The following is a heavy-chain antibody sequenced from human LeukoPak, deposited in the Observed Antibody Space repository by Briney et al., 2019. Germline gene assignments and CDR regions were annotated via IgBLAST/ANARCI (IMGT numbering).Heavy chain of an antibody. Sequence: PGGTLRLSCAASGYTFSSYGMSWVRKAPGKGLEWVSAISGSGGSTYYADSVKGRFTISRDNSKNTLYLQMNSLRAEDTAVYYCAKKHDYGDYAHFDYWGQGTLVTVSS. D-gene: IGHD4-17*01. CDR1: GYTFSSYG. CDR3: AKKHDYGDYAHFDY. CDR2: ISGSGGST. J-gene: IGHJ4*02. V-gene: IGHV3-23*01.